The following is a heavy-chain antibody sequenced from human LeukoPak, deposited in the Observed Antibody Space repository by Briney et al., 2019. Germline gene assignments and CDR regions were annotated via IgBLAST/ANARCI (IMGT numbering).Heavy chain of an antibody. CDR1: GFSLSTNEVG. J-gene: IGHJ4*02. V-gene: IGHV2-5*01. Sequence: SGPTLVKPTQTLTLTCTFSGFSLSTNEVGVGWIRQPPGKALEWLALIYWNDDKRYSPSLKSRLTVTKDTSKNQVLLTMTNMDPVDTATYCCAHWRYGSGTKTLDHWGQGTLVTVSS. D-gene: IGHD3-10*01. CDR3: AHWRYGSGTKTLDH. CDR2: IYWNDDK.